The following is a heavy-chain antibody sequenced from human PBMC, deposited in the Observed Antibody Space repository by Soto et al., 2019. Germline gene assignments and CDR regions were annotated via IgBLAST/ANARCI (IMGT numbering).Heavy chain of an antibody. J-gene: IGHJ4*02. CDR3: AREDKGDYYDSSGYYSY. V-gene: IGHV4-31*03. Sequence: QVQLQESGPGLVKHSQTLSLTFTVSGGSISSGGYYWSWIRQHPGKGLEWIGYIYYSGSTYYNPSLKSRVTISVDTSKNQFSLKLSSVTAADTAVYYCAREDKGDYYDSSGYYSYWGQGTLVTVSS. D-gene: IGHD3-22*01. CDR1: GGSISSGGYY. CDR2: IYYSGST.